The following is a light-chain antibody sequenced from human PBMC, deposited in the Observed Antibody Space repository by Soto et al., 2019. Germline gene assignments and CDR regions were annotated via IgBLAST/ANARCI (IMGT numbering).Light chain of an antibody. J-gene: IGKJ4*01. Sequence: DIQMTQSPSSLSASVGDRVTITCRASQAIRNDLAWYQQKPGRAPKRLIYGSSSLQSGVPSRFSGSGSGTEFTLTISNLQPDDSATYSCQQASSFPLTFGGGTKVDIK. CDR1: QAIRND. V-gene: IGKV1-17*02. CDR3: QQASSFPLT. CDR2: GSS.